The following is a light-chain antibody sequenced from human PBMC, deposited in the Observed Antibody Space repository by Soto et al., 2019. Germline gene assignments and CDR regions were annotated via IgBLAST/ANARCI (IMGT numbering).Light chain of an antibody. CDR3: SSYTSSTTLYV. Sequence: QSARAQPASVSGSPGQPITISCTGTSSDVGGYNYVSWYQQHPGKVPKLMIYDVSNRPSGVSNRFSGSKSGNTASLTISGLQAEDEADYYCSSYTSSTTLYVFGTGTKVTVL. J-gene: IGLJ1*01. CDR1: SSDVGGYNY. V-gene: IGLV2-14*01. CDR2: DVS.